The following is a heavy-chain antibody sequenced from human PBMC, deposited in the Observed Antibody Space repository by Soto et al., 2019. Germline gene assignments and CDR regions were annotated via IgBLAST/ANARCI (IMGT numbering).Heavy chain of an antibody. CDR1: EFTFSSYA. V-gene: IGHV3-23*01. D-gene: IGHD6-6*01. CDR3: AKGDSYSSSSSYFDY. CDR2: ISGSGGST. J-gene: IGHJ4*02. Sequence: VQLLESGGGLVQPGGSLRLSCAASEFTFSSYAMSWVRQAPGKGLEWVSTISGSGGSTYYADSVKGRFTISRDNSKNTLYLQMNSLRAEDTAVYYCAKGDSYSSSSSYFDYWGQGTLVTVSS.